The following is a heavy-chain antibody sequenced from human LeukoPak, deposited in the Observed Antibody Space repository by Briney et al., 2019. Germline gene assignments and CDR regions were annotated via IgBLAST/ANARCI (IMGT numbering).Heavy chain of an antibody. CDR2: ISTSGSNT. CDR1: GFTFNSYA. Sequence: GGSLRLSCAASGFTFNSYAMNWVRQAPGKGLEWVSVISTSGSNTYYADSVKGRFTISRDNSKNTLYLQMNSLRADDTAVYYCAKAKTNSGGCDHWGQGTLVTVSS. CDR3: AKAKTNSGGCDH. V-gene: IGHV3-23*01. J-gene: IGHJ4*02. D-gene: IGHD6-19*01.